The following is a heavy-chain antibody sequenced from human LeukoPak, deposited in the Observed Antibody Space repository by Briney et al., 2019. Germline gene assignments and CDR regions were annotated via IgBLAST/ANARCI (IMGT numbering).Heavy chain of an antibody. CDR2: FYPGDSDT. CDR1: GYSFTSNW. J-gene: IGHJ4*02. V-gene: IGHV5-51*01. Sequence: GESLKISCKGSGYSFTSNWIAWVRQMPGEGLEWMGIFYPGDSDTRYSPSFQGQVTISADKSISTTYLQWSSLKASDTAMYYCARQGRYCSGGSCYGDMWGQGTLVTVSS. CDR3: ARQGRYCSGGSCYGDM. D-gene: IGHD2-15*01.